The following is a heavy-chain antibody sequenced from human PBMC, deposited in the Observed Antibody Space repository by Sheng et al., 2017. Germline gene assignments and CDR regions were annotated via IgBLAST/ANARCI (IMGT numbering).Heavy chain of an antibody. CDR2: IWYDGSNK. J-gene: IGHJ6*02. CDR3: ARGYCSSTSCYRVEGSGMDV. CDR1: GFTFSSYG. Sequence: QVQLVESGGGRGPALGGPLRLSCAASGFTFSSYGMHWVRQAPGKGLEWVAVIWYDGSNKYYADSVKGRFTISRDNSKNTLYLQMNSLRAEDTAVYYCARGYCSSTSCYRVEGSGMDVWGQGDHGHRLL. V-gene: IGHV3-33*01. D-gene: IGHD2-2*01.